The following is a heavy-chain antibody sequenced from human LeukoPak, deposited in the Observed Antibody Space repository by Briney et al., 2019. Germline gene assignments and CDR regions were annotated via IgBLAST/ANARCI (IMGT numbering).Heavy chain of an antibody. Sequence: ASVKVSCKASGYTFTSYDINWVRQATGQGLEWMGWMNPNSGNTGYAQKFQGGVTMTRNTSISTAYMELSSLRSEDTAVYYCARALGYCSSTSCYRKKPNNWFDPWGQGTLVTVSS. V-gene: IGHV1-8*01. J-gene: IGHJ5*02. CDR3: ARALGYCSSTSCYRKKPNNWFDP. CDR2: MNPNSGNT. CDR1: GYTFTSYD. D-gene: IGHD2-2*01.